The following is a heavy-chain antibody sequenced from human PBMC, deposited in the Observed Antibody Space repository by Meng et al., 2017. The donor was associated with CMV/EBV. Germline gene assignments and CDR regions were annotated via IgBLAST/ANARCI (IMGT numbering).Heavy chain of an antibody. J-gene: IGHJ4*02. Sequence: SVKVSSKASGGTFSSYTISWVRQAPGQGLEWMGRIIPIIGIANYAQKFQGRVTITADKSTSTAYMELRSLRSEDTAVYYCARGDCSSTSCSAPDDWGQGTLVTVSS. CDR3: ARGDCSSTSCSAPDD. V-gene: IGHV1-69*02. CDR2: IIPIIGIA. D-gene: IGHD2-2*01. CDR1: GGTFSSYT.